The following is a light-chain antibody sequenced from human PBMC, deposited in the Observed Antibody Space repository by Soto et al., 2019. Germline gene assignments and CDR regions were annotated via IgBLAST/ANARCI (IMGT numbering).Light chain of an antibody. V-gene: IGLV2-8*01. CDR3: SSYAGSNPVI. CDR1: SSDVGGYNY. J-gene: IGLJ2*01. CDR2: EVT. Sequence: QSALTQPPSASGSPGQSVTISCTGTSSDVGGYNYVYWYQQHPGKAPKLMIFEVTKRPSGVPDRFYGSKSGNTASLTVSGLQDEDEADYCSSYAGSNPVIFGGGTKLTVL.